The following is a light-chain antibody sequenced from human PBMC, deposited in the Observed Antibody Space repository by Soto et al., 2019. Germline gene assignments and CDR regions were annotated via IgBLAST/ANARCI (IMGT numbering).Light chain of an antibody. CDR2: LGS. CDR3: MGALT. J-gene: IGKJ4*01. CDR1: QSLLNNFGYSH. Sequence: EIVMTQSPLSLPVTPGEPASISCRSSQSLLNNFGYSHLDWYLQKPGQSPQLLIYLGSNRASGVPDRFSGSGSGTDFTLKISRVEAEDVGVYYCMGALTFGGETKVEIK. V-gene: IGKV2-28*01.